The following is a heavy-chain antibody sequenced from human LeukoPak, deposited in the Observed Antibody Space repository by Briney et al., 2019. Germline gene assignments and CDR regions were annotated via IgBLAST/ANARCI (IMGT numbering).Heavy chain of an antibody. CDR1: GGSISSGDYY. Sequence: SETLSLTCTVSGGSISSGDYYWSWIRQPPGKGLEWIGYIYYSGSTYYNPSLKSRVTISVDTSKNKFSLKLSSVTAADTAVYYCAREIAKARALDYWGQGTLVTVSS. V-gene: IGHV4-30-4*08. CDR3: AREIAKARALDY. D-gene: IGHD2-21*01. J-gene: IGHJ4*02. CDR2: IYYSGST.